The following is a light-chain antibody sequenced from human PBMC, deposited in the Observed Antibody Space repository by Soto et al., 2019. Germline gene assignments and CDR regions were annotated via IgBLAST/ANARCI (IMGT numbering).Light chain of an antibody. Sequence: EMVLTQSQATLSLSPGERATLSCRASQSVSSNLAWYQQKPGQAPSLLIFGASTRATGIPDRFSGSGSGTDFTLTISRLEPEDFAVYYCQQYGSSGTFGQGTKVDI. J-gene: IGKJ1*01. CDR2: GAS. CDR3: QQYGSSGT. CDR1: QSVSSN. V-gene: IGKV3-20*01.